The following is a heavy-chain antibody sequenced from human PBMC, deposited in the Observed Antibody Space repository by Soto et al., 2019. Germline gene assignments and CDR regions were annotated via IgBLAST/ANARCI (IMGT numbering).Heavy chain of an antibody. CDR2: IYYRGST. CDR3: AGSIVVVTAIYYYSYGMDV. Sequence: SETLSLTCTVSGGAISSYYWSWIRQPPGKGLVGIGCIYYRGSTNYNPSLKSRVTISVDTSKNQFSLKLSSVTAADTAVYYCAGSIVVVTAIYYYSYGMDVWGQGTTVTVSS. V-gene: IGHV4-59*01. J-gene: IGHJ6*02. D-gene: IGHD2-21*02. CDR1: GGAISSYY.